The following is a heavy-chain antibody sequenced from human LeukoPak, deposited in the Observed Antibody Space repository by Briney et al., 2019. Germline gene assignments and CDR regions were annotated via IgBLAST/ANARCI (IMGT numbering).Heavy chain of an antibody. D-gene: IGHD1-14*01. CDR2: INPNSGAT. J-gene: IGHJ4*02. CDR3: ARANHNDY. CDR1: GYTFTDYY. Sequence: ASVKVSCKASGYTFTDYYMHWVRQAPGQGLEWMGWINPNSGATNYAQKFQGRVTVTRDTSVRTAYMELSSLRSDDTAVYYCARANHNDYWGQGTLVTVSS. V-gene: IGHV1-2*02.